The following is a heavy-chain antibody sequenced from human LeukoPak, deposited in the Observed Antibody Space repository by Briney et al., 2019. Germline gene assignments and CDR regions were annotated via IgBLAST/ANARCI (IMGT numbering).Heavy chain of an antibody. J-gene: IGHJ5*02. Sequence: SETLSLTCTVSGGSISSYYWSWIRQPPGKGLEWIGEINHSGSTNYNPSLKSRVTISVDTSKNQFSLKLSSVTAADTAVYYCARETHPSFLRIAAAGTPSCWFDPWGQGTLVTVSS. CDR3: ARETHPSFLRIAAAGTPSCWFDP. CDR2: INHSGST. CDR1: GGSISSYY. V-gene: IGHV4-34*01. D-gene: IGHD6-13*01.